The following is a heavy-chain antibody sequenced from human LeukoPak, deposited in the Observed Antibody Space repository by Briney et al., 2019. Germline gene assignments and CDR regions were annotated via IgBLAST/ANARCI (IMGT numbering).Heavy chain of an antibody. CDR2: ISTSSAYM. V-gene: IGHV3-23*01. CDR1: GFTFSGSA. Sequence: GGSLKLSCAASGFTFSGSAMHWVRQASGKGLEWVSSISTSSAYMYYADSVKGRFTISRDNSKNTLYLQMNSLRAEDTAVYYCAKEVATSGAGVFDVWGQGTMVTVSS. CDR3: AKEVATSGAGVFDV. D-gene: IGHD6-13*01. J-gene: IGHJ3*01.